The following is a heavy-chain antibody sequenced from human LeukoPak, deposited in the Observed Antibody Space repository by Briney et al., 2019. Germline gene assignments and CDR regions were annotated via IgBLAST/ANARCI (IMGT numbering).Heavy chain of an antibody. J-gene: IGHJ4*02. CDR3: ARVATAGTYYFDY. Sequence: SETLSLTCTVSGGSISNYYWSWIRQPPGKGLEWIGYIYYSGSTKYNPSLKSRVTISVDTSKNQFSLKLSSVTAADTAVYYCARVATAGTYYFDYWGQGTLVTVSS. CDR1: GGSISNYY. D-gene: IGHD6-13*01. CDR2: IYYSGST. V-gene: IGHV4-59*08.